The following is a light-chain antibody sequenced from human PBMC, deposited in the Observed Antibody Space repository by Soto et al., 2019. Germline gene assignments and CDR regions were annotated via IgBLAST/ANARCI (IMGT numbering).Light chain of an antibody. CDR1: QSVTNNY. J-gene: IGKJ1*01. CDR2: LAS. CDR3: HQRQRWPRT. Sequence: EIVLTQSPGTLSLSPGERATLSCRASQSVTNNYLAWYQQKPGQAPRLLIYLASNRAAGVPARFSGSGSGTDFTLTISNVEPEDFAVYYCHQRQRWPRTFGQGTTVDIK. V-gene: IGKV3-11*01.